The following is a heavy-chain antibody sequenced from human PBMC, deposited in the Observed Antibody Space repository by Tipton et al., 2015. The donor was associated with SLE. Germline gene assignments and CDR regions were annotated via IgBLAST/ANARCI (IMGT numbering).Heavy chain of an antibody. V-gene: IGHV4-59*01. CDR3: ARQLGYGDPFAFDY. Sequence: TLSLTCSISGGSMTGYYWNWIRQSPGKGLEWIGYIYYAGSINYNPSLMGRVTISVDTSKNQFSLRLNSVTAADTAIYYCARQLGYGDPFAFDYWGQGTLVTVSS. D-gene: IGHD4-17*01. CDR1: GGSMTGYY. CDR2: IYYAGSI. J-gene: IGHJ4*02.